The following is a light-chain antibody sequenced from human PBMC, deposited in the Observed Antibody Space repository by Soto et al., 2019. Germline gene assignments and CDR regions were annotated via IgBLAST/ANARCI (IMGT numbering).Light chain of an antibody. V-gene: IGKV3-20*01. Sequence: EIVLTQSPATLSLSPGERATLSCRASQSVSSSYLGWYQQKPGQAPRLLIYGASSRATGIPDRFSGSGSGTAFTLTISRLEPEDFAVYYCQQYGSSPYTFGQGTKLEIK. CDR1: QSVSSSY. CDR3: QQYGSSPYT. CDR2: GAS. J-gene: IGKJ2*01.